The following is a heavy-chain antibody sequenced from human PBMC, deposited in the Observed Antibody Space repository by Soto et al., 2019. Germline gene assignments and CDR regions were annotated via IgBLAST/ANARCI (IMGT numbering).Heavy chain of an antibody. J-gene: IGHJ6*03. CDR1: GYTFTSYG. CDR2: ISAYNGNT. CDR3: ARVTDFWSGYYNPDYYYYYMDV. D-gene: IGHD3-3*01. V-gene: IGHV1-18*01. Sequence: ASVKVSCKASGYTFTSYGISWVRQAPGQGLEWMGWISAYNGNTNYAQKLQGRVTMTTETSTRKAYMELRSLRSDDTAVYYCARVTDFWSGYYNPDYYYYYMDVWGKGTTVTVSS.